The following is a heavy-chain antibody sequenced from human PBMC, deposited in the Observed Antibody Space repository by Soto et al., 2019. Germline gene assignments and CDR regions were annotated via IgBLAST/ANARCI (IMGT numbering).Heavy chain of an antibody. CDR1: GFTFSSYG. Sequence: QVQLVESGGGVVQPGRSLRLSCAASGFTFSSYGMHWVRQAPGKGLEWVAVISYDGSNKYYADSVKGRFTISRDNSKNTLYLQMNSLRAEDTAVYYCAKDYHPDIVVVPAAIGNRVCWFDPWGQGTLVTVSS. J-gene: IGHJ5*02. CDR2: ISYDGSNK. CDR3: AKDYHPDIVVVPAAIGNRVCWFDP. D-gene: IGHD2-2*01. V-gene: IGHV3-30*18.